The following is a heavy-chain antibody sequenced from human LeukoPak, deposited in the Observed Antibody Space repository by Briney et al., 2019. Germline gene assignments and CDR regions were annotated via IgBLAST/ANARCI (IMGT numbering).Heavy chain of an antibody. Sequence: GRSLRLSCVASGFTFSNFGMHWVRQAPGKGLEWVAVISYDGSNRYYADSVKGRFTISRDNSKNTLYLQMNSLRAEDTAVYYCATGNYYGSGSYYSPSDYWGQGTLVTVSS. CDR1: GFTFSNFG. CDR2: ISYDGSNR. D-gene: IGHD3-10*01. V-gene: IGHV3-30*03. CDR3: ATGNYYGSGSYYSPSDY. J-gene: IGHJ4*02.